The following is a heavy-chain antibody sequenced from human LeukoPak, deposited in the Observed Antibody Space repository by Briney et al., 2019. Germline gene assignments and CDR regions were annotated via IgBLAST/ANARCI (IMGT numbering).Heavy chain of an antibody. J-gene: IGHJ4*02. CDR1: GGSISSYY. V-gene: IGHV4-59*12. CDR2: IYYSGST. Sequence: SETLSLTCTVSGGSISSYYWSWIRQPPGKGLEWIGYIYYSGSTNYNPSLKSRVTISVDTSKNQFSLKLSSVTAADTAVYYCVRGATMVRGVSMTDDYWGQGTLVTVSS. D-gene: IGHD3-10*01. CDR3: VRGATMVRGVSMTDDY.